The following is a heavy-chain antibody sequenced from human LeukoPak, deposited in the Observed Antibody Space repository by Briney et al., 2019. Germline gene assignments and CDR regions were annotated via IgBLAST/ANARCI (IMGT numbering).Heavy chain of an antibody. CDR3: ARGIYDFWSGYSFDY. CDR1: GFTFSSYW. CDR2: IKQDGSEK. D-gene: IGHD3-3*01. V-gene: IGHV3-7*03. Sequence: GGSLRLSCAASGFTFSSYWMSWVRQAPGKGLEWVANIKQDGSEKYYVDSVKGRFTISRDNAKNSLYLQMNSLRAEDTAVYYCARGIYDFWSGYSFDYWGQGTLVTVSS. J-gene: IGHJ4*02.